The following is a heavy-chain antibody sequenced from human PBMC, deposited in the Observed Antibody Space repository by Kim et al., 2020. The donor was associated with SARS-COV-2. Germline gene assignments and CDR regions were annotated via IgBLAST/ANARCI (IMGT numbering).Heavy chain of an antibody. Sequence: SETLSLTCAVYGGSFSGYYWSWIRQPPGKGLEWIGEINHSGSTNYNPSLKSRVTRSVDTSKNQFSLKLSSVTAADTAVYYCASRKIGIVGASTRFGYWGQGTLVTVSS. CDR1: GGSFSGYY. V-gene: IGHV4-34*01. CDR3: ASRKIGIVGASTRFGY. CDR2: INHSGST. J-gene: IGHJ4*02. D-gene: IGHD1-26*01.